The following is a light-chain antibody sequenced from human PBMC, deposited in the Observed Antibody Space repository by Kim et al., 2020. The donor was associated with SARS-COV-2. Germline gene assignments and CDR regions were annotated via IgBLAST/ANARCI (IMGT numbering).Light chain of an antibody. CDR3: QQYNSYPRT. CDR2: AAS. J-gene: IGKJ4*02. Sequence: DIQMTQSPSTLSASVGDRVTITCRASQGVSSWLAWYQQKPEKAPKRLIYAASSLESGVPSRFSGSGSGTDFTLTISSLQPDDFATYYCQQYNSYPRTFGGGTKVDIK. CDR1: QGVSSW. V-gene: IGKV1-5*01.